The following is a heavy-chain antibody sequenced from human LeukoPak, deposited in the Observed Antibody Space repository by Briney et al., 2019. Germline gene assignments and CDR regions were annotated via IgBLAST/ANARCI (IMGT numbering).Heavy chain of an antibody. CDR2: ISSSGSTI. V-gene: IGHV3-48*03. J-gene: IGHJ4*02. D-gene: IGHD6-19*01. CDR1: GFTFRSYE. Sequence: PGGSLRLSCAASGFTFRSYEMNWVRQAPGKGLEWVSYISSSGSTIYYADSVKGRFTISRDNAKNSLYLQMNSLRAEDTAVYYCARELAGHFDYWGQGTLVTVSS. CDR3: ARELAGHFDY.